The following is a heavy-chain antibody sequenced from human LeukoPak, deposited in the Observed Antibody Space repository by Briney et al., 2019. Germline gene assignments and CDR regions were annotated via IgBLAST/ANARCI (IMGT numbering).Heavy chain of an antibody. CDR2: ITSSSSYI. D-gene: IGHD1-7*01. CDR1: GFTFSSYH. J-gene: IGHJ2*01. CDR3: VKNSNPDRYWYFDL. V-gene: IGHV3-21*01. Sequence: GGSLRLSGAASGFTFSSYHMNWVRQAPGKGLEWVSSITSSSSYIYYADSVKGRFTISRDHAKNSLYLQMNSLRDDDMAVYYCVKNSNPDRYWYFDLWGRGTLVTVSS.